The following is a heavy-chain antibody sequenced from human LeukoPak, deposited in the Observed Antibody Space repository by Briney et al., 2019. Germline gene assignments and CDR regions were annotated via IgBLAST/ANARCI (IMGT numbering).Heavy chain of an antibody. CDR1: GGTFSSYT. D-gene: IGHD6-6*01. V-gene: IGHV1-69*02. CDR3: ARVSRTIIAARQFYYMDV. Sequence: SVKVSCKASGGTFSSYTISWVRQAPGQGLEWMGRIIPILGIASYAQKFQGRVTITADKSTSTAYMELSSLRSEDTAVYYCARVSRTIIAARQFYYMDVWGKGTTVTVSS. CDR2: IIPILGIA. J-gene: IGHJ6*03.